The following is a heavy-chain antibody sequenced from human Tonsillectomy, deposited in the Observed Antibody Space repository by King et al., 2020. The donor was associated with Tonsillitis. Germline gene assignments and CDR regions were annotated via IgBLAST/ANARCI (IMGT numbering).Heavy chain of an antibody. D-gene: IGHD3-9*01. V-gene: IGHV4-34*01. Sequence: VQLQQWGAGLLKPSETLSLTCAVYGGSFSGYYWSWIRQPPGKGLEWIGEINHSGSTNYNPSLKSRVTISVDTSKNQFSLKLSTVTAADTAVYYCARVGILSGLGWCDPWGQGTLVTVSS. CDR2: INHSGST. CDR3: ARVGILSGLGWCDP. CDR1: GGSFSGYY. J-gene: IGHJ5*02.